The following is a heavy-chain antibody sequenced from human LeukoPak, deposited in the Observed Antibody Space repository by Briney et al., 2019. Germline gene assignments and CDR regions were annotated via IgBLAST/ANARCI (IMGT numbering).Heavy chain of an antibody. V-gene: IGHV3-30*18. D-gene: IGHD1-26*01. CDR2: ISYDGSNK. CDR3: AKSSGRYLESFDS. Sequence: GRSLRLSCAASGFTFSSYGMHWVRQAPGKGLEWVAVISYDGSNKYYADSVKGRFTISRDNSKNTLYLQMNSLSAEDTAVYYCAKSSGRYLESFDSWGQGTLVTVSS. CDR1: GFTFSSYG. J-gene: IGHJ4*02.